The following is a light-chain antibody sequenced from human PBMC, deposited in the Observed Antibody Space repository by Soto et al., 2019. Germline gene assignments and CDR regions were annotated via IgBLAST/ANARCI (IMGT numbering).Light chain of an antibody. CDR1: QTISSW. J-gene: IGKJ1*01. V-gene: IGKV1-5*03. CDR2: KAS. Sequence: DIQMTQSPSTLSGSVGDRVTITCRASQTISSWLAWYQQKPGKGPKLLIYKASTLKSGVPSRFSGSGSGTEFTLTIRSLQPDDLALYDCQHYNSYSEAFGQGTKVELK. CDR3: QHYNSYSEA.